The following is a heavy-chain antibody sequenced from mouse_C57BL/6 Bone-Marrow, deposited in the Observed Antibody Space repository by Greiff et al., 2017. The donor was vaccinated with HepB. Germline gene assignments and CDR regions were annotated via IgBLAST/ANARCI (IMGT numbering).Heavy chain of an antibody. J-gene: IGHJ4*01. D-gene: IGHD2-3*01. Sequence: VQLQQSGTVLARPGASVKMSCKTSGYTFTSYWMHWVKQRPGQGLEWIGAIYPGNSDTSYNQKFKGKAKLTAVTSASTAYMELSSLTTEDSAVYYCTRWYGYYEEYYYAMDYWGQGTSVTVSS. V-gene: IGHV1-5*01. CDR1: GYTFTSYW. CDR2: IYPGNSDT. CDR3: TRWYGYYEEYYYAMDY.